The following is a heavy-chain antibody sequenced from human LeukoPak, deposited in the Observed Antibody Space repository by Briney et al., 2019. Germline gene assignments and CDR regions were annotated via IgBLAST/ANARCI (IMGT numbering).Heavy chain of an antibody. CDR2: IYHSGST. J-gene: IGHJ6*03. CDR1: GYSISSGYY. CDR3: ARHVGRGNYYYYYMDV. Sequence: SETLSLTCAVSGYSISSGYYWGWIRQPPGKGLEWIGSIYHSGSTYYNPSLKSRVTISVDTSKNQFSLKLSSVTAADTAVYYCARHVGRGNYYYYYMDVWGKGTTVTVSS. V-gene: IGHV4-38-2*01.